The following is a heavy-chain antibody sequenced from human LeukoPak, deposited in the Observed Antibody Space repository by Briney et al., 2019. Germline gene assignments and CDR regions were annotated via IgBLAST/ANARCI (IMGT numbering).Heavy chain of an antibody. CDR1: GYTFTSYA. V-gene: IGHV1-3*03. J-gene: IGHJ6*03. CDR3: ATSLSGWGTYHYMDV. Sequence: ASVKVSCKASGYTFTSYAISWVRQAPGQGLEWMGWINAGNGNTKYSQEFQGRVTITRDTSASTAYMELSSLRSEDTAVYYCATSLSGWGTYHYMDVWGKGTTVTISS. CDR2: INAGNGNT. D-gene: IGHD6-19*01.